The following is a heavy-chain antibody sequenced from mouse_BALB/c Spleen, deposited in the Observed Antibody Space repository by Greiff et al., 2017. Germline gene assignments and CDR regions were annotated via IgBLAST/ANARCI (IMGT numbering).Heavy chain of an antibody. CDR1: GFAFSSYD. CDR2: ISSGGGST. Sequence: EVMLVESGGDLVKPGGSLKLSCAASGFAFSSYDMSWVRQTPEKRLEWVAYISSGGGSTYYPDTVKGRFTISRDNAKNTLYLQMSSLKSEDTAMYYCARHLRNYFDYWGQGTTLTVSS. J-gene: IGHJ2*01. V-gene: IGHV5-12-1*01. CDR3: ARHLRNYFDY.